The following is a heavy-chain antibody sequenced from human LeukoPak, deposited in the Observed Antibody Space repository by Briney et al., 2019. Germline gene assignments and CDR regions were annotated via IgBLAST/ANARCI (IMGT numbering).Heavy chain of an antibody. J-gene: IGHJ5*02. V-gene: IGHV5-51*01. CDR3: ARAPIAAGGAYNWFDP. CDR1: GYSFTSHW. Sequence: GESLKISCKGSGYGSGYSFTSHWIAWVRQMPGKGLEWMGIIYPRDSNTIYSPSFQGQVTISVDTSINTAYLQWISLKASDTAMYYCARAPIAAGGAYNWFDPWGQGTLVTVSS. D-gene: IGHD6-13*01. CDR2: IYPRDSNT.